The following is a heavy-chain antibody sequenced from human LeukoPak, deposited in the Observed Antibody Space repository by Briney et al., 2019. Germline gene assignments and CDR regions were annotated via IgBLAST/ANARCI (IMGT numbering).Heavy chain of an antibody. D-gene: IGHD3-3*02. Sequence: ASVKVSCKASGYTFTSYDMNWVRQAPGQGLEWMGWINPNSGGTNYAQKFQGRVTMTRDTSISTAYMELSRLRSDDTAVYYCARCLSSTRVLDKMDVWGKGTTVTISS. CDR3: ARCLSSTRVLDKMDV. CDR2: INPNSGGT. CDR1: GYTFTSYD. J-gene: IGHJ6*04. V-gene: IGHV1-2*02.